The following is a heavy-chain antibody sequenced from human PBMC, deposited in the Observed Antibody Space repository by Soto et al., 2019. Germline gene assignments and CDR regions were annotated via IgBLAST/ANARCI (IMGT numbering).Heavy chain of an antibody. CDR1: GGSISGYY. D-gene: IGHD3-10*01. J-gene: IGHJ5*02. CDR2: IYYSGTT. CDR3: ASRTGHYSGWFDP. Sequence: QVQLQESGPGLVKPSESLSLTCTVSGGSISGYYWSWFRQPPGQGLEWIGYIYYSGTTYYNPSLKSRATISGDTSKNQFSLKLTSVTAPDTAVYYCASRTGHYSGWFDPWGQGTLVTVSS. V-gene: IGHV4-59*01.